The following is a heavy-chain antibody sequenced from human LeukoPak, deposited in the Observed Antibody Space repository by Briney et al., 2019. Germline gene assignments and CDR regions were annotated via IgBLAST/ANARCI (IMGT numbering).Heavy chain of an antibody. CDR2: IKQDGSQK. CDR1: GFTFSSSW. Sequence: GGSLRLSCAASGFTFSSSWMSWVRQAPGKGLEWVANIKQDGSQKHYVDSVKGRFTISRDNAKKSLYVQMNSLRVEDTAIYYCVRGGYSSFDYWGQGTLVTVSS. D-gene: IGHD3-10*01. V-gene: IGHV3-7*03. CDR3: VRGGYSSFDY. J-gene: IGHJ4*02.